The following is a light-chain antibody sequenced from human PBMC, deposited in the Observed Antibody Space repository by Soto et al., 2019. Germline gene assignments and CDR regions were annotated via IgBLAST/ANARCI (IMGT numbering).Light chain of an antibody. Sequence: DIQMTQSPSTLSASVEDRVTIPCRASQSISTWLAWYQQKPGKAPKSLIYATSNLQSGVPSRFSGSGFGTELTLTISSLQPEDFATYYCQQYNTYPITFGQGTRLEIK. CDR1: QSISTW. J-gene: IGKJ5*01. CDR2: ATS. CDR3: QQYNTYPIT. V-gene: IGKV1D-16*01.